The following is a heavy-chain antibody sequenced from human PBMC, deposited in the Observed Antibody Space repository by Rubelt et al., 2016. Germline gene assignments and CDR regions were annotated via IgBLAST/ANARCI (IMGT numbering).Heavy chain of an antibody. Sequence: QVQLVQSGAEVKKPGSSVKVSCKASGGTFSSYAISWVRQAPGQGLEWMGGIIPIFGTANYAQKLQGRVTMTTDTSTSTAYMELRSLRSDDTAVYYCARDEGIIVGDYWGQGTLVTVSS. J-gene: IGHJ4*02. CDR2: IIPIFGTA. V-gene: IGHV1-69*06. CDR1: GGTFSSYA. CDR3: ARDEGIIVGDY. D-gene: IGHD2-21*01.